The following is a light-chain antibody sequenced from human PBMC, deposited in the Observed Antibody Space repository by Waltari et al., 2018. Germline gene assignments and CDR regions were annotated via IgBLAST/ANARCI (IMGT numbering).Light chain of an antibody. CDR2: VNSDGSH. CDR1: SGHSSNV. Sequence: QLVLTQSPSASAPLGASVKLTCTLSSGHSSNVIAWHQQQPKKGPRYLMKVNSDGSHNKGDKIPERFSGSSSGAERYLTISSLQSEDEADYYCQTGGHGTWVFGGGTKLTVL. V-gene: IGLV4-69*01. CDR3: QTGGHGTWV. J-gene: IGLJ3*02.